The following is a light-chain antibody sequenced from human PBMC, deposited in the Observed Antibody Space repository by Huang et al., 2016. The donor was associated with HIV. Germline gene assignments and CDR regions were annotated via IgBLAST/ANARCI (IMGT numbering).Light chain of an antibody. J-gene: IGKJ3*01. V-gene: IGKV3-15*01. Sequence: EIVMTQSPATLSVSPGERATRSCRASQSVTGNLAWYQHKPGQPPRLLIYGASTRAAGAAARFNASGSGTEFTLTINSRQSEDFAVYYCQQYNKWPRTFGPGTKVDVK. CDR2: GAS. CDR3: QQYNKWPRT. CDR1: QSVTGN.